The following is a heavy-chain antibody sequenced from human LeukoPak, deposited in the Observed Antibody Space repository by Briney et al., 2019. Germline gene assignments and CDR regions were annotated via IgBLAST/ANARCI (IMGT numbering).Heavy chain of an antibody. Sequence: SETLSLTCTVSGGSISSSSYYWGWIRQPPGKGLEWIGSIYYSGSTYYNPSLKSRVTISVDTSKNQFSLKLSSVTAADTAVYYCARQDYDILTGYSDYFDYWGQGTLVTVSS. CDR2: IYYSGST. J-gene: IGHJ4*02. D-gene: IGHD3-9*01. CDR1: GGSISSSSYY. CDR3: ARQDYDILTGYSDYFDY. V-gene: IGHV4-39*01.